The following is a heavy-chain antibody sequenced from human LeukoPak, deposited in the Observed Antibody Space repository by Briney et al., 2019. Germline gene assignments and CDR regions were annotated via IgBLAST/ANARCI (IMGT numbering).Heavy chain of an antibody. CDR2: INHSGST. CDR1: GWSFSGYY. D-gene: IGHD3-22*01. J-gene: IGHJ4*02. Sequence: SETLSLTCAVYGWSFSGYYWSWIRQPPGKGLEWIGEINHSGSTNYNPSLKSRVTISVDTSRNQFSLKLSSVTAADSAVYYCARGTLDSSGEGLDYWGQGTLVTVSS. CDR3: ARGTLDSSGEGLDY. V-gene: IGHV4-34*01.